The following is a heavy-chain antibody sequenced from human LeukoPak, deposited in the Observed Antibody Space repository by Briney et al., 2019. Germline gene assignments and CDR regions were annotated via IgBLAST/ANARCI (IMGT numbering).Heavy chain of an antibody. CDR1: GGSFSGYY. J-gene: IGHJ5*02. CDR3: ARRIGYRSLIDGDYWFDP. V-gene: IGHV4-34*01. D-gene: IGHD4-17*01. CDR2: INHSVST. Sequence: SETLSLTCAVYGGSFSGYYWSWIRQPPGKGLEWIGEINHSVSTNYNPSLKSRVTISVDTSKNQFSLKLSSVTAADTAVYYCARRIGYRSLIDGDYWFDPWGQGTLVTVSS.